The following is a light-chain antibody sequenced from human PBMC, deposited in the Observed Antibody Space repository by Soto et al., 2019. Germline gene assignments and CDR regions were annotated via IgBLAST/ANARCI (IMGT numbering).Light chain of an antibody. CDR2: EVS. CDR3: SSYTSSSTYV. Sequence: QSALTQPASVSGSPGQSITISCSGTSSDIGDYNYVSWYQHHPGKAPKLMIYEVSNRPSGVSNRFSGSKSGNTASLTISGLQAGDEADYYCSSYTSSSTYVFGTGTKLTV. CDR1: SSDIGDYNY. V-gene: IGLV2-14*01. J-gene: IGLJ1*01.